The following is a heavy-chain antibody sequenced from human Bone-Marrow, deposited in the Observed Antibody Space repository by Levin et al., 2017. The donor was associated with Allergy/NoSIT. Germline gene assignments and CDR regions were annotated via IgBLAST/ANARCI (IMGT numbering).Heavy chain of an antibody. J-gene: IGHJ3*02. V-gene: IGHV3-15*07. D-gene: IGHD4-23*01. Sequence: GGSLRLSCAASGFTFSNAWMNWVRQAPGKGLEWVGHIKRKSDDGTRDYAAPVKGICTISRADSKTPLNRQMNSLKTEDTAVYYGTTYEKVEDDYGGPVDAFDIWGQGTMVTVSS. CDR2: IKRKSDDGTR. CDR3: TTYEKVEDDYGGPVDAFDI. CDR1: GFTFSNAW.